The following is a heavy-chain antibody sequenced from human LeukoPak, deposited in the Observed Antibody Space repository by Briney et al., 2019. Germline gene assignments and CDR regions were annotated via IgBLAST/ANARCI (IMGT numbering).Heavy chain of an antibody. CDR2: IYPGESDT. CDR1: GYSFTSYW. V-gene: IGHV5-51*01. J-gene: IGHJ2*01. D-gene: IGHD2-2*01. Sequence: GESLKISCKGSGYSFTSYWIGWVRQMPGKGLEWMGIIYPGESDTRYSPSFQGQVTISADKSISTAYLQWSSLKASDTAMYYCARHYCSSTSCYEYWNFDLWGRGTLVTVSS. CDR3: ARHYCSSTSCYEYWNFDL.